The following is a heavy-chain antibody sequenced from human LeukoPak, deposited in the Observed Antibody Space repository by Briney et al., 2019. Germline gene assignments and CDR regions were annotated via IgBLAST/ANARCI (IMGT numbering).Heavy chain of an antibody. CDR2: ISSSSTI. CDR1: GFTFSSYS. J-gene: IGHJ6*02. Sequence: PGGSLRLSCAASGFTFSSYSMNWVRQAPGKGLEWVSYISSSSTIYYADSVKGRFTISRDNAKNSLYLQMNSLRAEDTAVYYCARDQDDSSGYYLYGMDVWGQGTTVTVSS. D-gene: IGHD3-22*01. V-gene: IGHV3-48*01. CDR3: ARDQDDSSGYYLYGMDV.